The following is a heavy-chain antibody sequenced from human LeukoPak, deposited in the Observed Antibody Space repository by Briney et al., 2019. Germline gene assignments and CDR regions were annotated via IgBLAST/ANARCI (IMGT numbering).Heavy chain of an antibody. Sequence: SVKVSCKASGGTFSSYAISWVRQAPGQGLEWVGRIIPIFGTANYAQKFQGRVTITTDESTSTAYMELSSLRSEDTAVYYCARVPLSRYCSGGSCSDTAMVLVFDYWGQGTLVTVSS. V-gene: IGHV1-69*05. J-gene: IGHJ4*02. D-gene: IGHD2-15*01. CDR3: ARVPLSRYCSGGSCSDTAMVLVFDY. CDR1: GGTFSSYA. CDR2: IIPIFGTA.